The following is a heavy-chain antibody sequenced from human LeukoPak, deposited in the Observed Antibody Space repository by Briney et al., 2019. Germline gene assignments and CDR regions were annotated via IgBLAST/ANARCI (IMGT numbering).Heavy chain of an antibody. CDR3: ARRATRFSYYFDS. CDR2: INPSGGST. CDR1: GYTFTSYY. V-gene: IGHV1-46*01. Sequence: GASVQVSCRAAGYTFTSYYMHGVLQAPGQGREWMGIINPSGGSTSYAQKFQGRVTMTRDTSTSTVYMELSSLRSEDTAVYYCARRATRFSYYFDSWGQGTLVTVSS. J-gene: IGHJ4*02. D-gene: IGHD1-26*01.